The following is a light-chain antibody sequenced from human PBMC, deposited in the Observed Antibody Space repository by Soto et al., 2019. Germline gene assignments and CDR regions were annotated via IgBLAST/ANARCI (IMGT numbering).Light chain of an antibody. CDR3: QQYNSFPPWT. CDR2: DVS. J-gene: IGKJ1*01. CDR1: QSISNW. V-gene: IGKV1-5*01. Sequence: DIQMTQSPSTLSASVGDRVTITCRASQSISNWLAWYQQKPGMAPKLLIYDVSRLETGVPSRFSGSGSGTEFTLTISSLQPDDFATYYCQQYNSFPPWTFGQGTNVEI.